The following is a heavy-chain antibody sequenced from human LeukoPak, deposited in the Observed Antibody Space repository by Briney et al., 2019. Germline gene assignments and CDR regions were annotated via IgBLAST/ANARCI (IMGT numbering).Heavy chain of an antibody. CDR1: GYTFTSYG. Sequence: ASVKVSCKASGYTFTSYGISWVRQAPGQGLEWMGWISAYNGNTNYAQKLQGRVTMTTDTSTSTAYMELRSLRSDGTAVYYRARVMELNENWFDPWGQGTLVTVSS. CDR2: ISAYNGNT. J-gene: IGHJ5*02. V-gene: IGHV1-18*01. CDR3: ARVMELNENWFDP. D-gene: IGHD1-7*01.